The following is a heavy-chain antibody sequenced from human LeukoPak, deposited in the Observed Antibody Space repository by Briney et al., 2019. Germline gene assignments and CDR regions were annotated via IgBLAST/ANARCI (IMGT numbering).Heavy chain of an antibody. Sequence: ASVKVSCKASGGTFSSYAISWVRQAPGQGLEWMGGIIPIFSTANYAQKFQGRVTITTDESTSTAYMELSSLRSEDTAVYYCARDRLPAAPSSEPGYYMDVWGKGTTVTVSS. J-gene: IGHJ6*03. CDR1: GGTFSSYA. CDR3: ARDRLPAAPSSEPGYYMDV. D-gene: IGHD2-2*01. V-gene: IGHV1-69*05. CDR2: IIPIFSTA.